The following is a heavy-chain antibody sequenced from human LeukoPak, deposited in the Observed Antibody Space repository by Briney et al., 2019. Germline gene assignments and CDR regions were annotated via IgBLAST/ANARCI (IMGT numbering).Heavy chain of an antibody. CDR2: ISDSGGST. CDR3: AKRGIKIRGVFISGFHKEAYYFDC. V-gene: IGHV3-23*01. CDR1: GLTFSNYA. J-gene: IGHJ4*02. Sequence: GGSLRLTCAASGLTFSNYAMSWVRQAPGKGLEWVSGISDSGGSTYYAASVKRRFIISRANSKNTLDLQMNSLSAEDAAVYYWAKRGIKIRGVFISGFHKEAYYFDCWGQGTLVTVSS. D-gene: IGHD3-10*01.